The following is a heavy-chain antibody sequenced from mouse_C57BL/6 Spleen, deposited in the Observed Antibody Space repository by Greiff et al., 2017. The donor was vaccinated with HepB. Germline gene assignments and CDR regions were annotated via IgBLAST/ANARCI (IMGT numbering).Heavy chain of an antibody. Sequence: VKLQQPGAELVKPGASVKLSCKASGYTFTSYWMQWVKQRPGQGLEWIGEIDPSDSYTNYNQKFKGKATLTVDTSSSTAYMQLSSLTSEDSAVYYCATGNSLTGDYWGQGTTLTVSS. D-gene: IGHD2-1*01. J-gene: IGHJ2*01. V-gene: IGHV1-50*01. CDR2: IDPSDSYT. CDR1: GYTFTSYW. CDR3: ATGNSLTGDY.